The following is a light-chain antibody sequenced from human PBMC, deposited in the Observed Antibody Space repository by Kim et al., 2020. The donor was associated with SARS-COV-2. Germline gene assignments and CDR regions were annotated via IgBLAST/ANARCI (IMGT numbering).Light chain of an antibody. V-gene: IGLV2-18*02. CDR3: SSYTSSSTYV. CDR1: RGDVGSYNR. Sequence: GKSVTISCTGTRGDVGSYNRVSWYQQPPGTAPKLMIYEVSNRPSGVPDRFSGSKSGNTASLTISGLQAEDEADYYCSSYTSSSTYVFGTGTKVTVL. J-gene: IGLJ1*01. CDR2: EVS.